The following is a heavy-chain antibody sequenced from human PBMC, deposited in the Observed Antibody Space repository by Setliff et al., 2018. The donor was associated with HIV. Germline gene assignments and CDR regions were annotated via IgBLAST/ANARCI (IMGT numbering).Heavy chain of an antibody. CDR1: GFTFSSYR. Sequence: GGSLRLSCAGSGFTFSSYRMNWVRQAPGKGLEWVSSISGSSTYIYYADSVRGRFTISRDNAKNSLYLQMNGLRVEDTGVYYCARVSELLAYYMDVWGKGTTVTVSS. D-gene: IGHD1-26*01. V-gene: IGHV3-21*01. CDR2: ISGSSTYI. J-gene: IGHJ6*03. CDR3: ARVSELLAYYMDV.